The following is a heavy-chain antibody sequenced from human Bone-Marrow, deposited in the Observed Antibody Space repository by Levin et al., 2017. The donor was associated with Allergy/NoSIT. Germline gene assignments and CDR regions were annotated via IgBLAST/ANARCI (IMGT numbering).Heavy chain of an antibody. V-gene: IGHV3-53*01. J-gene: IGHJ4*02. CDR1: GFTVSSHY. CDR3: ARGRASYFDY. Sequence: GESLKISCAASGFTVSSHYMSWVRQAPGKGLEWVSVIYSGGSTYYADSVKGRFTISRDNSKNTLYLQMNSLRAEDTAVYYCARGRASYFDYWGQGTLVTVSS. D-gene: IGHD3-10*01. CDR2: IYSGGST.